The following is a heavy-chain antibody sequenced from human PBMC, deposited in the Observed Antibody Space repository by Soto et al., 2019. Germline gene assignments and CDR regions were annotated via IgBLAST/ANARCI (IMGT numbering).Heavy chain of an antibody. CDR2: ISYDGSNK. CDR1: GFTFSSYG. CDR3: ATADIVATIRGAFDI. V-gene: IGHV3-30*03. J-gene: IGHJ3*02. Sequence: QVQLVESGGGVVQPGRSLRLSCAASGFTFSSYGMHWVRQAPGKGLEWVAVISYDGSNKYYADSVKGRFTISRDNSKNTLDLQMNSLRAEDTAVYYCATADIVATIRGAFDIWGQGTMVTVSS. D-gene: IGHD5-12*01.